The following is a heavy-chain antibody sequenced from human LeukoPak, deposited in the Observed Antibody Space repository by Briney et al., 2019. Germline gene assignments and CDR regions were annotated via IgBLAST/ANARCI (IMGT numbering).Heavy chain of an antibody. Sequence: SETLSLTCTVSGGSISSCYWSWIRQPPGKGLEWIGYIYYSGSTNYNPSLKSRVTISVDTSKNQFSLKLSSVTAADTAVYYCARWSVVGTDSSGYYSHDAFDIWGQGTMVTVSS. CDR2: IYYSGST. CDR3: ARWSVVGTDSSGYYSHDAFDI. CDR1: GGSISSCY. V-gene: IGHV4-59*01. D-gene: IGHD3-22*01. J-gene: IGHJ3*02.